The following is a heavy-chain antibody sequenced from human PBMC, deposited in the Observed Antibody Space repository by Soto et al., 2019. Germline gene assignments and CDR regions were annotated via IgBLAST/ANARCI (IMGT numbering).Heavy chain of an antibody. CDR2: FLIGGDT. V-gene: IGHV3-53*01. Sequence: GGSLRLSCAASGFVARDYYMSWVRQAPGKGLEWVAVFLIGGDTHYGESVKGRFTISRDNSKNTLYLQMNSLRAEDTAVYYCAREPLWSGPLPLDAFDVWGQGTMVTVPS. CDR3: AREPLWSGPLPLDAFDV. CDR1: GFVARDYY. D-gene: IGHD3-3*01. J-gene: IGHJ3*01.